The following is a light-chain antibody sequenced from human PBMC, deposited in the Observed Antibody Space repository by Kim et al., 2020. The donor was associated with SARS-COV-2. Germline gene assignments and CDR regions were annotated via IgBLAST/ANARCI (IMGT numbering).Light chain of an antibody. J-gene: IGKJ3*01. Sequence: EIVLTQSPGTLSLSPGERATLSCRASQNVAGSNLAWYQQKPGQAPRLVIYGASSRAAAIPDRFSGSGSGTDFTLTISRLEPEDFAVYYCHHYGSSPLTFGPGTKVDIK. CDR2: GAS. V-gene: IGKV3-20*01. CDR1: QNVAGSN. CDR3: HHYGSSPLT.